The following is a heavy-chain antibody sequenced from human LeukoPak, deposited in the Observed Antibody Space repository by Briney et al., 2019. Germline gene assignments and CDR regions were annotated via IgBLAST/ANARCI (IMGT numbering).Heavy chain of an antibody. D-gene: IGHD6-19*01. CDR2: IRYDGSNK. V-gene: IGHV3-30*02. CDR3: AKDGSSGWYWYLDY. Sequence: GGSLRLSCAASGFTFDDYAMHWVRQAPGKGLEWVAFIRYDGSNKYYADSVKGRFTISRDNSKNTLYLQLNSLRPEDTAVYYCAKDGSSGWYWYLDYWGQGTLVTVSS. J-gene: IGHJ4*02. CDR1: GFTFDDYA.